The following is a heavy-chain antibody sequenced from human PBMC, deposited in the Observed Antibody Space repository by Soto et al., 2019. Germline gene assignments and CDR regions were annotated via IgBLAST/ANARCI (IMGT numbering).Heavy chain of an antibody. CDR1: GFTFNIYA. CDR2: ISRYGDFT. CDR3: AKDRYLDHDSRGYLFDN. J-gene: IGHJ4*02. D-gene: IGHD3-22*01. V-gene: IGHV3-23*01. Sequence: EVQLLESGGDLIQPGGSLRLSCAASGFTFNIYAMTWVRQAPGKGLEWVSAISRYGDFTYYAGSVEGRFTISRDNSKNTLYLQMTSLRAEHTAVYYCAKDRYLDHDSRGYLFDNWGQGTLVTVSS.